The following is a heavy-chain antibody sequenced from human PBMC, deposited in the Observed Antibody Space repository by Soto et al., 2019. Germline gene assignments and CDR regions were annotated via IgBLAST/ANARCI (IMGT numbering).Heavy chain of an antibody. D-gene: IGHD4-17*01. V-gene: IGHV3-30*18. CDR1: GFTFSSYG. Sequence: QVQLVESGGGVFQPRRSLRLSCAASGFTFSSYGMHWVRQAPGKGLEWVAVISYDGSNKYYADSLKGRFTISRDNSKNTLDLQFNSRRAEDTGVYYFENDWVPTTVTAYGMEVCGEGTTVTVSS. J-gene: IGHJ6*04. CDR3: ENDWVPTTVTAYGMEV. CDR2: ISYDGSNK.